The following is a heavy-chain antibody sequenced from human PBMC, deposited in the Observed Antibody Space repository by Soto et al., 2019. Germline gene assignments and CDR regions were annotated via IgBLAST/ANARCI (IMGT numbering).Heavy chain of an antibody. D-gene: IGHD2-15*01. J-gene: IGHJ5*02. V-gene: IGHV3-30*03. CDR2: ISYDGSNT. Sequence: PGGSLRLSCAASGVSFNSYDMHWVRQAPGKGPEWVAIISYDGSNTYYSDSVRGRFTSSRDNPKDTLYLQMHSLRSEDTAIYCCARISRYCSGGDCHAWGQGTQVTVSS. CDR3: ARISRYCSGGDCHA. CDR1: GVSFNSYD.